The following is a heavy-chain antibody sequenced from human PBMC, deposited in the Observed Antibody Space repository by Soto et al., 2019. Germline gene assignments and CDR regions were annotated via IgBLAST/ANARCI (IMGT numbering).Heavy chain of an antibody. CDR3: GKMEYVLYYSDY. D-gene: IGHD2-8*01. Sequence: PGGSLRLSCAASGFTLSDYYMTWIRQAPGKGLEWVSYISNRGSPTYAESVKGRFTVSRDNARNSVYLQMSSLRAEDTAFYYCGKMEYVLYYSDYGGLEPLVTVPS. V-gene: IGHV3-11*01. CDR1: GFTLSDYY. CDR2: ISNRGSP. J-gene: IGHJ4*02.